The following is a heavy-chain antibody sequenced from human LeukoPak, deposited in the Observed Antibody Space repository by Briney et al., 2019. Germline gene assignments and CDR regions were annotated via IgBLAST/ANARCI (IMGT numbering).Heavy chain of an antibody. D-gene: IGHD5-18*01. CDR3: ARENRYSYALDAFDI. Sequence: GGSLRLSCAASGFTLSRYWMHWVRQVPGKGLVWVSRINSDVSSTSYADSVKGRFTISRDNAKNTLYLQMNSLRAEDTAVYYCARENRYSYALDAFDIWGQGTMVTVSS. CDR1: GFTLSRYW. V-gene: IGHV3-74*01. CDR2: INSDVSST. J-gene: IGHJ3*02.